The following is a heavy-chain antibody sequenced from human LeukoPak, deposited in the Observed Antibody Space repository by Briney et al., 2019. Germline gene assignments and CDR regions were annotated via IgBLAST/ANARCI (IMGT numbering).Heavy chain of an antibody. Sequence: GGSLRLSCAASGFTFSSYAMSWVRQAPGKGLEWVSGISGSGDNTYYADSVKGRFTISRDNSKNTLYVQVNSLGTEDTAAYYCAKGSYYDSSGSFYFDYWGQGTLATVSS. V-gene: IGHV3-23*01. CDR1: GFTFSSYA. CDR2: ISGSGDNT. J-gene: IGHJ4*02. CDR3: AKGSYYDSSGSFYFDY. D-gene: IGHD3-22*01.